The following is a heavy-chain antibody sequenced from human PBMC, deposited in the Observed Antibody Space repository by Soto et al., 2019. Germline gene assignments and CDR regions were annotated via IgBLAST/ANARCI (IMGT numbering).Heavy chain of an antibody. D-gene: IGHD6-19*01. CDR3: ARDRGVAPPVAGNTHYYYYMDV. CDR1: GYSFTNYG. J-gene: IGHJ6*03. CDR2: ISGFNGNT. V-gene: IGHV1-18*01. Sequence: QDQLVQSGAEVKKPGASVTVSCKASGYSFTNYGITWVRQAPGQGLEWMGWISGFNGNTHYAQKLQGRVNMTTDASTRTAYMELRSLRSDDTAVYYCARDRGVAPPVAGNTHYYYYMDVWGKGTTVTVSS.